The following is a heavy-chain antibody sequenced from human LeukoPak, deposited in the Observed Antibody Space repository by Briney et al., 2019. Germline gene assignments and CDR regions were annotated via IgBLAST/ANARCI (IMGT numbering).Heavy chain of an antibody. CDR3: ARDQEGLSGPAAIPNP. D-gene: IGHD2-2*02. V-gene: IGHV1-3*01. CDR2: INAGNGNT. Sequence: ASVKVSCKASGYTFTSYAMHWVRQAPGQRLEWMGWINAGNGNTKYSQKFQGRVTMTRDTSISTAYMELSRLRSDDTAVYYCARDQEGLSGPAAIPNPWGQGTLVTVSS. CDR1: GYTFTSYA. J-gene: IGHJ5*02.